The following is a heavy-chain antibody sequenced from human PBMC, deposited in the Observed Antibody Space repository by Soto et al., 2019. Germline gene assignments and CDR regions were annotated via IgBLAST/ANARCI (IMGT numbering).Heavy chain of an antibody. CDR3: ARGIKYGAYSRWFDP. CDR1: GYTFTEFP. Sequence: ASVKVSCKVSGYTFTEFPMHWVRQAPGKGLEWMGGFDPENGETISAQKFQGRVTMTWDTSITTAYMELSSLRSEDTAVYFCARGIKYGAYSRWFDPWGQGTLVTVSS. V-gene: IGHV1-24*01. CDR2: FDPENGET. J-gene: IGHJ5*02. D-gene: IGHD4-17*01.